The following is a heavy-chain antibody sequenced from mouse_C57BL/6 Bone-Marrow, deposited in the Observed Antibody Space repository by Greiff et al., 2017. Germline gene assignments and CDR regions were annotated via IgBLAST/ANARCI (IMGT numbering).Heavy chain of an antibody. D-gene: IGHD2-4*01. J-gene: IGHJ4*01. CDR2: INPNYGTT. V-gene: IGHV1-39*01. CDR3: ARGYDYAYAMDY. Sequence: VQLKQPGPELVKPGASVKISCKASGYSFTDYYMNWVKQRTGQSLEWIGVINPNYGTTSYNQKFKGKATLTVDKSSSTAYMQLNSLTSEDSAVYYCARGYDYAYAMDYWGQGTSVTVSS. CDR1: GYSFTDYY.